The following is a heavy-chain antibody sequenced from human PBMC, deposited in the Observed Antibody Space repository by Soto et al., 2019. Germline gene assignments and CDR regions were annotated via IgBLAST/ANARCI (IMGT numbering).Heavy chain of an antibody. CDR2: IYHSGTT. J-gene: IGHJ4*02. V-gene: IGHV4-30-2*01. D-gene: IGHD2-15*01. CDR1: GVSIINDNYS. Sequence: TLSLTCTVSGVSIINDNYSWSWVRQPPGKGLEWIGYIYHSGTTYYNPSLNSRVTISVDGSSNQFSLKLTSVMAADTAVYYCARVVPATRYFESWGQGILVTVSS. CDR3: ARVVPATRYFES.